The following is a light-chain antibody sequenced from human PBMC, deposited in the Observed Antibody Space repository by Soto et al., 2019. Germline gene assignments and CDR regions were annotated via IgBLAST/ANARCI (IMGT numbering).Light chain of an antibody. CDR2: EVT. V-gene: IGLV2-14*01. CDR1: NSDVGLYNF. Sequence: SVLTQPASVSGTPGQSITISCTGSNSDVGLYNFVSWYQHHPGKAPKLMIYEVTKRPSGVSNRFSGSKSGNTASLTISGLQAEDEADYYCSSYTFTSTLYVFGTGTKVTVL. CDR3: SSYTFTSTLYV. J-gene: IGLJ1*01.